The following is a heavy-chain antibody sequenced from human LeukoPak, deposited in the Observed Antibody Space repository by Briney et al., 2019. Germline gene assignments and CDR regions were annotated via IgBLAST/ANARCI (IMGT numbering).Heavy chain of an antibody. J-gene: IGHJ4*02. D-gene: IGHD6-19*01. Sequence: PSETLSLTCTVSGGSISSYYWSWIRQPPGKGLEWIGYIYYSGSTYYNPPLKSRVTISVDTSKNQFSLKLSSVTAADTAVYYCARRGWYGGLDYWGQGTLVTVSS. CDR2: IYYSGST. CDR1: GGSISSYY. V-gene: IGHV4-59*08. CDR3: ARRGWYGGLDY.